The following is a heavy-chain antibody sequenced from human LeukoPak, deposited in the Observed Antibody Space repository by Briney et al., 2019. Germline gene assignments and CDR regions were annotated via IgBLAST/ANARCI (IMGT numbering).Heavy chain of an antibody. CDR1: GFTFSSYA. CDR3: AKGPKVPAPTYYFDY. CDR2: LSGSGGSK. J-gene: IGHJ4*02. V-gene: IGHV3-23*01. Sequence: GGSLRLSCAASGFTFSSYAMTWVRQAPGKGLEWVSALSGSGGSKFYAGSVKGRFTISRDNSKNTLYLQMNSLRAEDTAVYYCAKGPKVPAPTYYFDYWGQGTLVTVSS. D-gene: IGHD2-2*01.